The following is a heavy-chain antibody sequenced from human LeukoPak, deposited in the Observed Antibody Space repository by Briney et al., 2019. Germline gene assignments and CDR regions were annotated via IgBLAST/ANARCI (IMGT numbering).Heavy chain of an antibody. CDR3: TGDNFDSSVKFDY. V-gene: IGHV3-73*01. CDR2: IRSKANNYAT. Sequence: GGSLRLSCVVSGFTCSGSAVHWVRQASGKGLEWFVRIRSKANNYATAYAASVKGRFTISRDDSKNTAYLQMNSLKTEDTAVYYCTGDNFDSSVKFDYWGQGTLVTVSS. CDR1: GFTCSGSA. D-gene: IGHD3-22*01. J-gene: IGHJ4*02.